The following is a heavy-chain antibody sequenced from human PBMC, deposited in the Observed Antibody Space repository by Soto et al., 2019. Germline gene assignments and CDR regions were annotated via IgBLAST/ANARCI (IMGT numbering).Heavy chain of an antibody. J-gene: IGHJ4*02. CDR2: IYYSGST. CDR3: ARRGVGGIKYYYDSSGYYFSEYYFDY. CDR1: GGSISSSSYY. Sequence: PSETLSLTCTVSGGSISSSSYYWGWIRQPPGKGLEWIGSIYYSGSTYYNPSLKSRVTISVDTSKNQFSLKLSSVTAADTAGYYCARRGVGGIKYYYDSSGYYFSEYYFDYWGQGTLVTVSS. V-gene: IGHV4-39*01. D-gene: IGHD3-22*01.